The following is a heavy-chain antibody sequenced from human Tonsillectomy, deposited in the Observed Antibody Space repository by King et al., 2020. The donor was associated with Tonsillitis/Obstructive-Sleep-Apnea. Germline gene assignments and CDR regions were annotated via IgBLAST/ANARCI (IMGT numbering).Heavy chain of an antibody. CDR3: ARGDYDILTVYYPAYSYFGMGV. V-gene: IGHV1-69*10. D-gene: IGHD3-9*01. J-gene: IGHJ6*02. CDR2: IIPIVGIA. Sequence: QLVQSGAEVKKPGSSVKVSCKASGVTFSSYAISWVRQAPGQGLEWMGGIIPIVGIANYTQKFQGRVMITADKSTSTAYMELSSLRSEDTAVYYCARGDYDILTVYYPAYSYFGMGVWGQGTTVTVSS. CDR1: GVTFSSYA.